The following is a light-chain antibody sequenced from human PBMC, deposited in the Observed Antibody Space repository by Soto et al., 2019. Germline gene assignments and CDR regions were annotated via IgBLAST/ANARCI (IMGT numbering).Light chain of an antibody. CDR3: QSADSSGTREV. Sequence: SSELTQPPSVSVSPGQTARITCSGDALPKQYAYWYQQKPGQAPVLVIYKDSERPSGIPERFSGSSSGTTVTLTISGVQAEDEADYYCQSADSSGTREVFGGGTKLTVL. J-gene: IGLJ3*02. CDR1: ALPKQY. CDR2: KDS. V-gene: IGLV3-25*03.